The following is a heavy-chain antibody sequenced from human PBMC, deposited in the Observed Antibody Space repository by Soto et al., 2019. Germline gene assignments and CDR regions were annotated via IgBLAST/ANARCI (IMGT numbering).Heavy chain of an antibody. CDR1: GFTFSSYA. D-gene: IGHD1-1*01. CDR2: ISGTGIST. CDR3: AKVRNAYYFDY. J-gene: IGHJ4*02. V-gene: IGHV3-23*01. Sequence: TGGSLRLSCAASGFTFSSYAMCWVRQAPGKGLEWVSAISGTGISTYYAESVKGRFTISRDNSKNTLYLQMNSLRAEDTALFYCAKVRNAYYFDYWGLGSLVTVSS.